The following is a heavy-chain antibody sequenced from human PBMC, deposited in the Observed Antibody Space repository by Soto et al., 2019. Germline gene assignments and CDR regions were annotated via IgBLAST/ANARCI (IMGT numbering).Heavy chain of an antibody. CDR2: IFSNDEK. J-gene: IGHJ6*02. CDR3: ARHYSNYDYYYYGMDV. Sequence: QVTLKESGPVLVKPTETLTLTCTVSGFSLSNARMGVSWIRQPPGKALEWLAHIFSNDEKSYSTSLKSRLTISKDTSKSQVVLTMTNMDPVDTATYYCARHYSNYDYYYYGMDVWGQGTTVTVSS. CDR1: GFSLSNARMG. D-gene: IGHD4-4*01. V-gene: IGHV2-26*01.